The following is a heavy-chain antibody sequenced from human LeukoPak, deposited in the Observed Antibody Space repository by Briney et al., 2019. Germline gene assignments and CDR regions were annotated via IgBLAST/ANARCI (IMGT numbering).Heavy chain of an antibody. V-gene: IGHV3-74*01. CDR1: GFTFSNYW. CDR3: ARVNFWSGQSYYGMDV. CDR2: INSDGSST. D-gene: IGHD3-3*01. Sequence: PGGSLRLSCAASGFTFSNYWMHWVRQAPGKGLVWVSRINSDGSSTSYADSVKGRFTISRDNAKNTLYLEMNSLRAEDTAVYCCARVNFWSGQSYYGMDVWGQGTTVTVSS. J-gene: IGHJ6*02.